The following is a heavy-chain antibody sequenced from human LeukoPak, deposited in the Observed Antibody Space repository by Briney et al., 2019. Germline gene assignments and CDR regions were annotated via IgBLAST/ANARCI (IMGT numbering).Heavy chain of an antibody. V-gene: IGHV4-38-2*02. CDR1: GYSISSDYY. Sequence: SETLSLTCTVSGYSISSDYYWGWIRQPPGKGLEWIGSIYHSGSTYYNPSLKSRVTISVDTSKNQFSLKLSSVTAADTAVYYCARIAQVAVVSVSLDYMDVWAKGPRSPSP. CDR2: IYHSGST. J-gene: IGHJ6*03. CDR3: ARIAQVAVVSVSLDYMDV. D-gene: IGHD6-19*01.